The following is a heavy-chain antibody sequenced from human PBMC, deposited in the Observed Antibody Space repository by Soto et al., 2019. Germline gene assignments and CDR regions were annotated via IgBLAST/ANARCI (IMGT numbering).Heavy chain of an antibody. D-gene: IGHD3-3*01. Sequence: QVQLVQSGAEVKKPGASVKVSCKASGYTFTNYDINWVRQATGQGLEWMGWMNPNSGKTGYAQKFQGRVTMTRNTSVGTDYMELSSLRSEDTAVYYCASCLRVGHRVTVFGVLNRYCSFALWGRGTLVTVSS. CDR1: GYTFTNYD. CDR2: MNPNSGKT. J-gene: IGHJ2*01. V-gene: IGHV1-8*01. CDR3: ASCLRVGHRVTVFGVLNRYCSFAL.